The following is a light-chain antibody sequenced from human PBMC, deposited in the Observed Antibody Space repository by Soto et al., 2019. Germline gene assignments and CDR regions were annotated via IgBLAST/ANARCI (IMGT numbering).Light chain of an antibody. V-gene: IGLV2-14*03. CDR2: DVN. CDR3: SSYSGDATHLV. J-gene: IGLJ2*01. CDR1: SSDIGGLFNY. Sequence: QSALTQPATVSGSRGQSITISCTGTSSDIGGLFNYVSWYQQHPGKAPKLLIYDVNVRPSGVSDRFSGSKSGNTASLTISGLQAEDEAAYFCSSYSGDATHLVFGGGTKLTVL.